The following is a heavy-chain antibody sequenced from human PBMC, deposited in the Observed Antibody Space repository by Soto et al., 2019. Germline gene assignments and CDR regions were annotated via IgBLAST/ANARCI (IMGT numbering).Heavy chain of an antibody. CDR1: GFTFSDSY. J-gene: IGHJ6*02. V-gene: IGHV3-11*01. CDR2: ITFSDNTV. CDR3: ARVSWREKYGMDV. Sequence: GGSLRLSCAASGFTFSDSYMSWIRQAPGKGLEWISYITFSDNTVYYADSLKGRFTISRDNAKNSLYLQMNRLRAEDTAVYYCARVSWREKYGMDVWGQGTTVTVSS.